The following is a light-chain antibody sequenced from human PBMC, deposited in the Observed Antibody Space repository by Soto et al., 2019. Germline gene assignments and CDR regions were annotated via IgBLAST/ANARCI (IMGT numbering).Light chain of an antibody. Sequence: TQSPSSLSLSPGEGATLSCRATQAVYSSLLAWYQQKPGQAPRLLIYGASSRATGIPDRFSGSGSGTDFTLSISRLEVEDFAVYHCQQYGNAPITFGQGTRLEIK. CDR3: QQYGNAPIT. CDR1: QAVYSSL. J-gene: IGKJ5*01. V-gene: IGKV3-20*01. CDR2: GAS.